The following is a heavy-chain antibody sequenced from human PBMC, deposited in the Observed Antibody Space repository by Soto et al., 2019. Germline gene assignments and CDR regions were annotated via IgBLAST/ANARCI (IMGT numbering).Heavy chain of an antibody. D-gene: IGHD5-18*01. CDR2: ISYDGSNK. CDR3: AKGSTAINYFDY. Sequence: QVQLVESGGGVVQPGRSLRLSCAASGFTFSSYGMHWVRQAPGKGLEWVAVISYDGSNKYYVDSVKGRFTIARDNSKNTLYLQMNSLRAEDTAVYYCAKGSTAINYFDYWGQGTLVTVSS. CDR1: GFTFSSYG. J-gene: IGHJ4*02. V-gene: IGHV3-30*18.